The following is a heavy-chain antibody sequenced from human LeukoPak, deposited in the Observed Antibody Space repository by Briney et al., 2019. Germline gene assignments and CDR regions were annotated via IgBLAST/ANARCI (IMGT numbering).Heavy chain of an antibody. CDR2: IYYSGST. D-gene: IGHD6-13*01. J-gene: IGHJ3*02. CDR1: GGPISSYY. CDR3: ARYIRWYPDAFDI. V-gene: IGHV4-59*01. Sequence: SETLSLTCTVSGGPISSYYWSWIRQPPGKGLEWIGYIYYSGSTNYNPSLKSRVTISVDTSKNQFSLKLSSVTAADTAVYYCARYIRWYPDAFDIWGQGTMVTASS.